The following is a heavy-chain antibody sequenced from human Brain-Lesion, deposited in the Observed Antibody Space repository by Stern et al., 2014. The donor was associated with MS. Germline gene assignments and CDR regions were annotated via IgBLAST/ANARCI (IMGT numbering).Heavy chain of an antibody. CDR1: GGSISSSNW. CDR3: ARFPASRPHVFDS. CDR2: SDHSGST. Sequence: DQLVESGPGLVKPSGTLSLTCAVSGGSISSSNWWSWVRQSPGKGLEWIGESDHSGSTIYNPSLKSRVTVSVDKSKNPFSLHLRSVPAADTAVYFCARFPASRPHVFDSWGQGTLVTVSS. J-gene: IGHJ4*02. V-gene: IGHV4-4*02. D-gene: IGHD6-13*01.